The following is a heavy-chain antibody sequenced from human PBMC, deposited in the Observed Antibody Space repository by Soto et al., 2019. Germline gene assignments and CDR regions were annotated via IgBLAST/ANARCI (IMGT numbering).Heavy chain of an antibody. CDR1: GASISSYY. CDR2: IDYSGST. D-gene: IGHD2-21*02. CDR3: ARHETLHGDCVY. V-gene: IGHV4-59*08. Sequence: QVQLQESGPGLMKPSETLSLTCTVSGASISSYYWSWIRQPPGNGLQCMGYIDYSGSTNYKPSLTRRVTMPVETSKSQFSLRLSPVTAAATAVYYCARHETLHGDCVYWGQGTLVTVS. J-gene: IGHJ4*02.